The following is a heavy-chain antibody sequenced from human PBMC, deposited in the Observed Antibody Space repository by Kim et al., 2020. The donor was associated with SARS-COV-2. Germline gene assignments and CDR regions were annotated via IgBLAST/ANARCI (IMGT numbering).Heavy chain of an antibody. V-gene: IGHV3-23*01. CDR3: AKAHVSSGYHFEKGADY. CDR1: GFIFSTFA. Sequence: GGSLRLSCASSGFIFSTFAMSWVRQAPGKGLEWVSSVSGSGGATYYADSVKGRFTISRDNSKNTLYLQMNFLRAEDTAVYYCAKAHVSSGYHFEKGADYWGEGSLVTVSS. J-gene: IGHJ4*02. D-gene: IGHD3-22*01. CDR2: VSGSGGAT.